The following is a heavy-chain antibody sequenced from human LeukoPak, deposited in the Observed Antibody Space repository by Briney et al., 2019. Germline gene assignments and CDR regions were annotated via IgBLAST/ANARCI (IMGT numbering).Heavy chain of an antibody. J-gene: IGHJ4*02. Sequence: GGSLRLSCAASGFTFSSYAMNWVRQAPGKGLEWVSTISSTSTSTYYADSVKGRFTISRDSSKNTLYLQMNSPRAEDTAVYYCAKAIAPFYYDSSGYYFDYWGQGTLVTVSS. CDR3: AKAIAPFYYDSSGYYFDY. CDR2: ISSTSTST. CDR1: GFTFSSYA. D-gene: IGHD3-22*01. V-gene: IGHV3-23*01.